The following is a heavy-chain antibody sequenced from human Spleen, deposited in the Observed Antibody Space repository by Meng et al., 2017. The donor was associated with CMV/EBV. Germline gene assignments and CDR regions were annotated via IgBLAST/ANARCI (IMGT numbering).Heavy chain of an antibody. J-gene: IGHJ4*02. CDR1: RGSISNYF. D-gene: IGHD4-17*01. CDR3: ARGLGDYDDY. Sequence: SETLSLTCTVSRGSISNYFWSWIRQAPGKGLEWIGYIYYSGSTNYKPSLKSRVTISVDTSKNQFSLKLSSVTAADTAVYYCARGLGDYDDYWGQGTLVTVSS. CDR2: IYYSGST. V-gene: IGHV4-59*01.